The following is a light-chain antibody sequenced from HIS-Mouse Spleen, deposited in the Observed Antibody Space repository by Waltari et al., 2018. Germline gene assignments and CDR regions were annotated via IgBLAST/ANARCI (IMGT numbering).Light chain of an antibody. Sequence: SYELTQPPSVSVSPGQTARITCSGDALPKKYAYWYQQKSGQAPVLVIYEDSKRPSGIPERSSGSSSGTMATLTISGAQVEDEADYYCYSTDSSCNHRVFCGGTKLTVL. CDR3: YSTDSSCNHRV. CDR2: EDS. CDR1: ALPKKY. V-gene: IGLV3-10*01. J-gene: IGLJ2*01.